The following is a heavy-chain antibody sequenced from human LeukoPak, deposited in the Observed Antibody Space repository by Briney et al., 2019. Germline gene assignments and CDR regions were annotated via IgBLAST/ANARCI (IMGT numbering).Heavy chain of an antibody. J-gene: IGHJ3*02. CDR1: GYTFTSYY. V-gene: IGHV1-46*01. CDR3: ARDLGGYCSGDSCLDAFDI. CDR2: INPTGGST. D-gene: IGHD2-15*01. Sequence: ASVKVSCKACGYTFTSYYMHWVRQDPGQGLEWMGVINPTGGSTGYAQKFQGRVTMTRDTSITTAYMELSSLRSDDTAVYYCARDLGGYCSGDSCLDAFDIWGQGTMVTVSS.